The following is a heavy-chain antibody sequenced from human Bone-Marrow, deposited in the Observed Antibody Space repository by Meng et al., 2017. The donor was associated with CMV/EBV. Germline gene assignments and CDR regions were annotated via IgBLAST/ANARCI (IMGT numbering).Heavy chain of an antibody. J-gene: IGHJ6*02. CDR3: ASIGGTMIPTRRSYYGMDV. CDR1: GFTFSSYW. V-gene: IGHV3-74*01. Sequence: GESLKIACAASGFTFSSYWMHWVRQAPGKGLVWVSRINSDGSSTSYADSVKGRFTISRDNAKNTLYLQMNSLRAEDTAVYYCASIGGTMIPTRRSYYGMDVWGQGTTVTVSS. CDR2: INSDGSST. D-gene: IGHD3-22*01.